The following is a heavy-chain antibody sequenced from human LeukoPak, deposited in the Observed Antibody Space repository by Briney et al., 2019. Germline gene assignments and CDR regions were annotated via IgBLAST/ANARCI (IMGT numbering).Heavy chain of an antibody. D-gene: IGHD3-10*01. CDR2: IYDSGST. CDR1: GGSISSYY. Sequence: SETLSLTCTVSGGSISSYYWSWIRQPPGKGLEWIGYIYDSGSTNYNPSLKSRVTISVDKSKNQFSLKLSSVTAADTAVYYCARDLMVRGVISYWGQGTLVTVSS. CDR3: ARDLMVRGVISY. V-gene: IGHV4-59*12. J-gene: IGHJ4*02.